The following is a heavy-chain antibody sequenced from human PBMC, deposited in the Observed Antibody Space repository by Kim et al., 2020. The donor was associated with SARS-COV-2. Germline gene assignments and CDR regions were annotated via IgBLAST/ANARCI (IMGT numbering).Heavy chain of an antibody. D-gene: IGHD1-7*01. J-gene: IGHJ5*01. Sequence: GGSLRLSCADSGFTFSSYWMSWVRQAPGKGLEWVANIKQDGSEKYYVDSVKGRFTISRDNAKNSLYLQMNSLRAEDTAVYYCARDRNYFFESWGQGTLVTVSS. CDR3: ARDRNYFFES. CDR2: IKQDGSEK. CDR1: GFTFSSYW. V-gene: IGHV3-7*03.